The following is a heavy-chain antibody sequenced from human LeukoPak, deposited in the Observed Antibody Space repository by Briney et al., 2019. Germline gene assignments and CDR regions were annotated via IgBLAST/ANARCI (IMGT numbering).Heavy chain of an antibody. V-gene: IGHV3-7*01. CDR3: ATYSSSFFN. CDR2: IKQDGSDK. Sequence: GGSLRLSCAASGFTFRTYWMSWMRQVPGKGLEWVANIKQDGSDKYYVDSVKGRFTISRDNAENSLYLQMNSLRAEDTAVYYCATYSSSFFNWGQGTLVTVSS. D-gene: IGHD6-13*01. CDR1: GFTFRTYW. J-gene: IGHJ4*02.